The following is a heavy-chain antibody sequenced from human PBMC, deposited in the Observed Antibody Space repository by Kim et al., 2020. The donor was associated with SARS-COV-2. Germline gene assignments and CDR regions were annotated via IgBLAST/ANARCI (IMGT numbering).Heavy chain of an antibody. CDR1: GYTFTNFL. Sequence: GESLKISCQASGYTFTNFLITWVRQMPGKGLEWMGNVDPRDSSTNYSPSFQGRVSISLDKSVATAYLQWSTLKASDTAIYFCARRNFYALEVWGQGTTVTVSS. CDR2: VDPRDSST. V-gene: IGHV5-10-1*01. J-gene: IGHJ6*02. CDR3: ARRNFYALEV.